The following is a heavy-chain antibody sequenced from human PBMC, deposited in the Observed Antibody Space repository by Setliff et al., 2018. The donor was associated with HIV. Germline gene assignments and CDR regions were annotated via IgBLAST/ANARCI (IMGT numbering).Heavy chain of an antibody. Sequence: SETLSLTCTLSGFSISSDGFYWNWIRQRPGKGLEWIGYIFGSGITNYNPSLKSRVTISVDTSKNQFSLELTSVTATDTAVYYCARDRRDDYYLTAYFDSLGQGTVVTVSS. J-gene: IGHJ4*02. CDR1: GFSISSDGFY. V-gene: IGHV4-31*03. D-gene: IGHD1-26*01. CDR3: ARDRRDDYYLTAYFDS. CDR2: IFGSGIT.